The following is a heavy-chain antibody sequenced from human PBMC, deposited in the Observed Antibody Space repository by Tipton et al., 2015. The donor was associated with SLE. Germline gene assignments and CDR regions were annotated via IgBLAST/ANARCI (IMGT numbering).Heavy chain of an antibody. D-gene: IGHD2-15*01. Sequence: TLSLTCTVSGGSISSHYWSWIRQPPGKGLEWIGYIYYSGSTNYNPSLKSRVTISVDTSKNLFSLKRSSVTAADTAVYYCARVAFAYETGCSPPRHAFDIWGQGTMVTVSS. CDR3: ARVAFAYETGCSPPRHAFDI. CDR2: IYYSGST. J-gene: IGHJ3*02. CDR1: GGSISSHY. V-gene: IGHV4-59*11.